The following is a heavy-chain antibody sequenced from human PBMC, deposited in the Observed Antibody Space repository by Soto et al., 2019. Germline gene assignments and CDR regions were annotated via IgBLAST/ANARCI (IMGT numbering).Heavy chain of an antibody. V-gene: IGHV3-48*03. CDR2: ISTSGSHI. Sequence: GGSLRLSCVVSGFLFRNYEMNWVRQAPGKGLEWLSHISTSGSHISDADSVKGRCTISRDNTKHTLYLQMNSLRAEDTAVYYCASQPHWARPFESWGQGTLVTVSS. CDR1: GFLFRNYE. CDR3: ASQPHWARPFES. D-gene: IGHD7-27*01. J-gene: IGHJ4*02.